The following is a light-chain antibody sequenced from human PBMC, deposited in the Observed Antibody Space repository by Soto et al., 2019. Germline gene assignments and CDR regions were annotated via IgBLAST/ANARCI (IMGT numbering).Light chain of an antibody. Sequence: SYELTQPPSVSVAPGKTARITCGGNNIGSKSVHWYQQKPGQAPVLVIYYDSDRPSGIPERFSGSNSGNTATLTISRVEAGDEADYYCQVWDSSSDHLIFGGGPKLTVL. CDR1: NIGSKS. CDR3: QVWDSSSDHLI. J-gene: IGLJ2*01. V-gene: IGLV3-21*04. CDR2: YDS.